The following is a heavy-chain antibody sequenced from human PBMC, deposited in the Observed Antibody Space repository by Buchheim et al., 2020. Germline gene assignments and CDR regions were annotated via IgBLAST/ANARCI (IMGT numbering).Heavy chain of an antibody. V-gene: IGHV3-30-3*01. CDR1: GFTFSSYA. CDR2: ISYDGSNK. Sequence: QVQLVESGGGVVQPGRSLRLSCADSGFTFSSYAMHWVRQAPGKGLEWVAVISYDGSNKYYADSVKGRFTISRDNSKNTLYLQMNSLRAEDTAVYYCARDTAVAGRTYGMDVWGQGTT. D-gene: IGHD6-19*01. CDR3: ARDTAVAGRTYGMDV. J-gene: IGHJ6*02.